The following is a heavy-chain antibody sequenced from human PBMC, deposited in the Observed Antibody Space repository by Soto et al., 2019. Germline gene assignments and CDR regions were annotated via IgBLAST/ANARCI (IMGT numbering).Heavy chain of an antibody. CDR3: ARQLMAYGMDV. Sequence: GESLKISCRGSGYSLSSYWIGWVRQMPGKGLEWMGIIYPADSETRYSPSFQGQVTISADKSISTAYLQWSSLKASDTAMYYCARQLMAYGMDVWGQGTTVTVSS. CDR1: GYSLSSYW. D-gene: IGHD3-10*01. J-gene: IGHJ6*02. CDR2: IYPADSET. V-gene: IGHV5-51*01.